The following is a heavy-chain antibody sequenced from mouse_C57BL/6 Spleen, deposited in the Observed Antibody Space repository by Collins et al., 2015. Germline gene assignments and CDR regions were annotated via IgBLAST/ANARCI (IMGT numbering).Heavy chain of an antibody. CDR3: TNFAY. CDR1: GYTFTSYY. V-gene: IGHV1S81*02. CDR2: INPSNGGT. D-gene: IGHD1-3*01. Sequence: QVQLQQSGAELVKPGASVKLSCKASGYTFTSYYMYWVKQRPGQGLEWIGEINPSNGGTNFNEKFKSKATLAVDKSSSTAYMQLSSLTSEDSAVYYCTNFAYWGQGTLVTVSA. J-gene: IGHJ3*01.